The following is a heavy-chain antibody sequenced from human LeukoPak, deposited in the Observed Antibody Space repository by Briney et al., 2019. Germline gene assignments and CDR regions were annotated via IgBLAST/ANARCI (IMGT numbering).Heavy chain of an antibody. CDR3: ASNIAGATPWVYYYYMDV. J-gene: IGHJ6*03. Sequence: PGGSLRLSCAASGFTFSDYAMHWVRQAPGKGLEWVAVISYDGSNTYYADSVKGRFTISRDNSKNTLYLQMNSLRAEDAAVYHCASNIAGATPWVYYYYMDVWGKGTTVTVSS. D-gene: IGHD1-26*01. CDR1: GFTFSDYA. V-gene: IGHV3-30*04. CDR2: ISYDGSNT.